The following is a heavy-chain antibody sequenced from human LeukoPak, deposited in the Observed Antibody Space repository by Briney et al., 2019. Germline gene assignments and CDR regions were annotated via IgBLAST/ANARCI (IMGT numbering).Heavy chain of an antibody. Sequence: SETLSLTCTVSGGSISSYYWSWIRQPPGKGLEWIGEINHSGSTNYNPSLKSRVTISVDTSKNQFSLKLSSVTAADTAVYYCARTNLRGYSGYDSSRRLGYWGQGTLVTVSS. CDR1: GGSISSYY. CDR3: ARTNLRGYSGYDSSRRLGY. CDR2: INHSGST. V-gene: IGHV4-34*01. D-gene: IGHD5-12*01. J-gene: IGHJ4*02.